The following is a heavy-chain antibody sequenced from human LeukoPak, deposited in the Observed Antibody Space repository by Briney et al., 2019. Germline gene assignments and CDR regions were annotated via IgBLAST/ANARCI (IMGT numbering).Heavy chain of an antibody. CDR3: ARAEIVWFGELFYTSNWFDP. J-gene: IGHJ5*02. CDR1: GGSISSSSYY. CDR2: IYYSGST. Sequence: SETLSLTCTVSGGSISSSSYYWGWIRQPPGKGLEWIGSIYYSGSTYYNPSLKSRVTISVDTSKNQFSLKLSSVTAADTAVYYCARAEIVWFGELFYTSNWFDPWGQGTLVTVSS. V-gene: IGHV4-39*01. D-gene: IGHD3-10*01.